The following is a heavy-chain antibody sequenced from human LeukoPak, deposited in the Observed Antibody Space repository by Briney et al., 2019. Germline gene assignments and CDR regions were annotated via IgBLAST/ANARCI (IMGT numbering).Heavy chain of an antibody. CDR1: GDSVSSNSAA. D-gene: IGHD2-2*01. CDR3: AREGDCSSTSCYLLYYYYYMDV. V-gene: IGHV6-1*01. CDR2: TYYRSKWYS. Sequence: SQTLSLTCAISGDSVSSNSAAWSWIRQSPSRGLEWLGRTYYRSKWYSDYAVSVKSRITINPDTSKNQFSLQLNSVTPEDTAVYYCAREGDCSSTSCYLLYYYYYMDVWGKGTTVTVSS. J-gene: IGHJ6*03.